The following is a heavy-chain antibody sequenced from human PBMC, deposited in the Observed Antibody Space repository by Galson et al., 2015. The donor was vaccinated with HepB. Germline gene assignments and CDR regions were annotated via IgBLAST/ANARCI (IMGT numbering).Heavy chain of an antibody. V-gene: IGHV3-21*01. J-gene: IGHJ6*02. CDR1: GFTFSSYS. CDR2: ISSSSSYI. CDR3: ARDGIVVVVAAKYYYYGMDV. D-gene: IGHD2-15*01. Sequence: SLRLSCAASGFTFSSYSMNWVRQAPGKGREWVSSISSSSSYIYYADSVKGRFTISRDNAKNSLYLQMNSLRAEDTAVYYCARDGIVVVVAAKYYYYGMDVWGQGTTVTVSS.